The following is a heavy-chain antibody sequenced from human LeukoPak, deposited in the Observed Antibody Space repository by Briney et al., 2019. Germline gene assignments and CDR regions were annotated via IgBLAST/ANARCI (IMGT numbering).Heavy chain of an antibody. Sequence: GGSLRLSCAASGFTFSSYAMSWVRQAPGKGLEWVAGISAGGGSTYYADPVKGRFTISRDNSKNMLYLQLNSLRAEDTAVYYCAKGDPPTYYDILTGQDYWGQGTLVTVSS. J-gene: IGHJ4*02. CDR3: AKGDPPTYYDILTGQDY. V-gene: IGHV3-23*01. CDR1: GFTFSSYA. D-gene: IGHD3-9*01. CDR2: ISAGGGST.